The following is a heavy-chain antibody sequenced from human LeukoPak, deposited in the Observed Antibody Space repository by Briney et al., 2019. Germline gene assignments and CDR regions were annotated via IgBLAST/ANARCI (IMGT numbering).Heavy chain of an antibody. Sequence: GGSLRLSCSASGFTVSNTYMSWVRQAPGKGLEWVSLTYSGGGTYSADSVKGRFTISRDISKNTLYLQMNSLRAEDTAVYYCARDEGLGWIQLPNIWGQGTMVTVSS. J-gene: IGHJ3*02. CDR1: GFTVSNTY. V-gene: IGHV3-53*01. D-gene: IGHD5-18*01. CDR2: TYSGGGT. CDR3: ARDEGLGWIQLPNI.